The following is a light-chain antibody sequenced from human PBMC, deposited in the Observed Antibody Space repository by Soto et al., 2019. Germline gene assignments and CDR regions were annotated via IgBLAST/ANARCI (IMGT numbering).Light chain of an antibody. J-gene: IGKJ4*01. V-gene: IGKV3-20*01. CDR1: QSVTSSY. CDR3: QQYGSSPRLT. Sequence: EIVLTQSPDTLSLSPGERATLSCRASQSVTSSYLAWYQQRPGQAPRLLIYDASRRAPGIPDRFSGSGSETDFTLTISRLEPEDFAVYYCQQYGSSPRLTFGGGTKMEI. CDR2: DAS.